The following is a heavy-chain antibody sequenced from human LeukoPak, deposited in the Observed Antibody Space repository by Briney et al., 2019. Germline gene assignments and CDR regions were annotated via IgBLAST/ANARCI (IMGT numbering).Heavy chain of an antibody. CDR1: GGSIISRYY. J-gene: IGHJ4*02. CDR3: VRGGIVGTTARIPLFDY. CDR2: IYYSEST. V-gene: IGHV4-59*01. Sequence: PSETLSLTCTVSGGSIISRYYWSWIRQPPGKGLEWIGNIYYSESTKYNPSLKSRVTMSVDTSKNQFSLKLSSVTAADTAVYYCVRGGIVGTTARIPLFDYWGQGTLVTVSS. D-gene: IGHD1-26*01.